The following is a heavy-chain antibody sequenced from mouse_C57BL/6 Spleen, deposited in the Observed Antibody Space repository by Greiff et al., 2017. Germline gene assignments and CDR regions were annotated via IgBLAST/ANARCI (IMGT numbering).Heavy chain of an antibody. CDR3: AILITTVGGFFDY. D-gene: IGHD1-1*01. Sequence: EVQLQQSGPGLVKPSQSLSLTCSVTGYSITSGYYWNWIRQFPGNKLEWMGYISYDGSNNYNPSLKNRISITRDTSKNQFFLKLNSVTTEDTATYYCAILITTVGGFFDYWGQGTTLTVSS. CDR1: GYSITSGYY. CDR2: ISYDGSN. V-gene: IGHV3-6*01. J-gene: IGHJ2*01.